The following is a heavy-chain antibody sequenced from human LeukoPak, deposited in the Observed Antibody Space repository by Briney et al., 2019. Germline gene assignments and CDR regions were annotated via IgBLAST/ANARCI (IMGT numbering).Heavy chain of an antibody. CDR2: ISSSSSYI. V-gene: IGHV3-21*01. J-gene: IGHJ4*02. Sequence: GGSLRLSCAASGFTFSSYSMNWVRQAPGKGLEWVSSISSSSSYIYYADSVKGRFTISRDNSKNTLYLQMNSLRAEDTAVYYCAKDRIAVIFDYWGQGTLVTVSS. D-gene: IGHD6-19*01. CDR1: GFTFSSYS. CDR3: AKDRIAVIFDY.